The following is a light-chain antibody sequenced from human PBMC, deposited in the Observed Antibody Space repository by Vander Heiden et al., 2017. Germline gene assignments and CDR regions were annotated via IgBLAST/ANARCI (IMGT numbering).Light chain of an antibody. J-gene: IGLJ2*01. V-gene: IGLV1-44*01. CDR1: SSNIGSNT. Sequence: QSVLTQPPSASGTPGQRVTISCSGSSSNIGSNTVNWYQQLPGTAPKLLIYSNNKRPSGVPDRFSGSKSGTSASLAISGLQAEEEADYYCAAGDDSLNGPVFGGGTKLTVL. CDR3: AAGDDSLNGPV. CDR2: SNN.